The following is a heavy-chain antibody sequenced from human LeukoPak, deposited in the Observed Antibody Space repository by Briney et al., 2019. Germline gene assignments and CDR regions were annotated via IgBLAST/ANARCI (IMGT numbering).Heavy chain of an antibody. D-gene: IGHD3-22*01. Sequence: SETLSLTCAVSGYSITNGYYWGWIRQPPGKGLEWIGSIYHSGSTSYNPSLKSRVTISVDTSKNHFSLQLSSVTAADTAIYFCARNLYSANLAPYYDTGAFDYWGQGTLVTVSS. CDR1: GYSITNGYY. J-gene: IGHJ4*02. CDR3: ARNLYSANLAPYYDTGAFDY. CDR2: IYHSGST. V-gene: IGHV4-38-2*01.